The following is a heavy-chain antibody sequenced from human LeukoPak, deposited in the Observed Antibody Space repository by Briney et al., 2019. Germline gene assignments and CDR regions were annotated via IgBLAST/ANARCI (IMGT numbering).Heavy chain of an antibody. D-gene: IGHD4-23*01. V-gene: IGHV4-59*01. J-gene: IGHJ6*02. CDR3: ARDHSVVTQFYYYYYGMDV. CDR1: GGSISSYY. Sequence: SETLSLTCTVSGGSISSYYWSWIRQPPGKGLEWIGYIYYSGSTNYNPSLKSPVTISVDTSKNQFSLKLSSVTAADTAVYYCARDHSVVTQFYYYYYGMDVWGQGTTVTVSS. CDR2: IYYSGST.